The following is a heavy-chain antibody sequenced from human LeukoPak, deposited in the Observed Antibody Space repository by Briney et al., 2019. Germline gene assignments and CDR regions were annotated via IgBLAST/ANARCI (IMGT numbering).Heavy chain of an antibody. CDR2: ISAYNGNT. V-gene: IGHV1-18*04. CDR1: GYTFTSYG. J-gene: IGHJ4*02. CDR3: ARDALWFGETTRFDY. D-gene: IGHD3-10*01. Sequence: ASVKVSCKASGYTFTSYGISWVRQAPGQGLEWMGWISAYNGNTNYAQKLQGRVTMTTDTSTSTAYMEPWSLRSDDTAVYYCARDALWFGETTRFDYWGQGTLVTVSS.